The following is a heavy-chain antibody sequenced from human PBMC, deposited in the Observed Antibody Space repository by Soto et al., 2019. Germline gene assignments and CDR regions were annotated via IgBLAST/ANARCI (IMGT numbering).Heavy chain of an antibody. D-gene: IGHD1-20*01. J-gene: IGHJ4*02. Sequence: PSETLSLTCSVSGASVTSSHYWGWIRQPPGKGLEWIGGVSYSGGPYYSPSFKSRITIFVDTSNNQFSLRVRSVTATDTAVYFCARHYNTGAFFDYWGQGKVVT. CDR2: VSYSGGP. V-gene: IGHV4-39*01. CDR3: ARHYNTGAFFDY. CDR1: GASVTSSHY.